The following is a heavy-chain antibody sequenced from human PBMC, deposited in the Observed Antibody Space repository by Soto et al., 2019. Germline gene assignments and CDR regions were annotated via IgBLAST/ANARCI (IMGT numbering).Heavy chain of an antibody. D-gene: IGHD1-26*01. CDR2: IIACNGNT. Sequence: ASVQVSCKASGYTFTNYGISWVRQAPGQGLEWMGWIIACNGNTNYAQKFQGRVTMTADTSTSTAYMELRSLSADDTAVYYCARDLVEATKNAFDIWGQGTMVTVSS. V-gene: IGHV1-18*04. CDR1: GYTFTNYG. CDR3: ARDLVEATKNAFDI. J-gene: IGHJ3*02.